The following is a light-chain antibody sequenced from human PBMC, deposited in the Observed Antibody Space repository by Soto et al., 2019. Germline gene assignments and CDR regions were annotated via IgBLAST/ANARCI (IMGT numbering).Light chain of an antibody. Sequence: IQLTQSPSSLSASVGDRVTISCRASQGIANFLAWYQQKPGKAPKLLIYGASTLKSGVPSRFSGSGSGTDFTLTISSLQPEDFATYYCQQLNSFPITFGPGTKVDIK. CDR3: QQLNSFPIT. V-gene: IGKV1-9*01. J-gene: IGKJ3*01. CDR1: QGIANF. CDR2: GAS.